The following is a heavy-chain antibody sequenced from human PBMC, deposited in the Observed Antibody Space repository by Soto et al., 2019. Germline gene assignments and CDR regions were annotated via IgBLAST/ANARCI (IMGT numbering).Heavy chain of an antibody. CDR3: ARVVVVIATNPSGFDY. D-gene: IGHD2-21*01. J-gene: IGHJ4*02. CDR1: GGSFSGYY. V-gene: IGHV4-34*01. Sequence: QVQLQQWGAGLLKPSETLSLTCAVYGGSFSGYYWSWIRQPPGKGLEWIGEINHSGSTNYNPSLKSRVTISVDTSKNQFSLKLSSVTAADTAVYYCARVVVVIATNPSGFDYWGQGTLVTVSS. CDR2: INHSGST.